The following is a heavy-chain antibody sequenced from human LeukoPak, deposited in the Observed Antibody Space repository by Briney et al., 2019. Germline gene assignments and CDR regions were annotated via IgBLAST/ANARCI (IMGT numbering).Heavy chain of an antibody. CDR2: IYYSGST. V-gene: IGHV4-59*11. J-gene: IGHJ5*02. CDR3: AGEPRGLWFGWFDP. CDR1: GGSISSHY. Sequence: PSETLSLTCTVSGGSISSHYWSWIRQPPGRGLEWIGYIYYSGSTNYNPSLKSRVTISVDTSKNQFSLKLSSVTAADTAVYYCAGEPRGLWFGWFDPWGQGTLVTVSS. D-gene: IGHD3-10*01.